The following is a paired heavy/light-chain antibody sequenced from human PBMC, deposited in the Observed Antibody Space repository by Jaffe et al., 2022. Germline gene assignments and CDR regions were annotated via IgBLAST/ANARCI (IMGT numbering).Heavy chain of an antibody. Sequence: QVQLVQSGAEVRKPGAAVKVSCVASGYTFTGHFIHWVRQAPGQGLEWMGWINPNIGVTTYSEKFEGRVTLTRDTSISTVYMEITRLTPDDTAVYYCARDQGGPDDYWAQDNWGQGTLVIVSS. D-gene: IGHD4-17*01. V-gene: IGHV1-2*02. CDR3: ARDQGGPDDYWAQDN. CDR1: GYTFTGHF. CDR2: INPNIGVT. J-gene: IGHJ4*02.
Light chain of an antibody. Sequence: DVQMTQSPSTLSASVGDRVTITCRASQSVDRWVAWYQQKPGRAPKLLISKSSTLESGVPSRFSGSGSRTEFTLTISSLQPDDFATYYCQQYNTYSFGQGTKLEI. V-gene: IGKV1-5*03. CDR3: QQYNTYS. J-gene: IGKJ2*03. CDR2: KSS. CDR1: QSVDRW.